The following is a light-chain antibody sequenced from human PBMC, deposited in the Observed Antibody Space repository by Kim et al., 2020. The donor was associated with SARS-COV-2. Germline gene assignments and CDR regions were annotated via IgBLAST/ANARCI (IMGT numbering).Light chain of an antibody. Sequence: VTISCTWSHSNIVSGFNVHWYQYLPGPAPNLLFSDNNNPPSGVPDRCSSSKSATSASLAITGLQAEDEADYYCQSFDISLSGFVIFGGGTQLTVL. CDR2: DNN. CDR3: QSFDISLSGFVI. CDR1: HSNIVSGFN. V-gene: IGLV1-40*01. J-gene: IGLJ2*01.